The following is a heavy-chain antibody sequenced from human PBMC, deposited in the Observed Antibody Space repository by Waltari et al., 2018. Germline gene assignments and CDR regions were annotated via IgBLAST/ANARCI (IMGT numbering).Heavy chain of an antibody. D-gene: IGHD6-6*01. CDR3: ARDSSSPPYYYYGMDV. J-gene: IGHJ6*02. V-gene: IGHV4-61*02. CDR2: IYTSGSN. Sequence: QVQLQESGPGLVKPSQTLSLTCTVSGGSIRSGSYYWRWIRQPAGKGLEWIGRIYTSGSNNYNPSLKSRVTISVDTSKNQFSLKLSSVTAADTAVYYCARDSSSPPYYYYGMDVWGQGTTVTVSS. CDR1: GGSIRSGSYY.